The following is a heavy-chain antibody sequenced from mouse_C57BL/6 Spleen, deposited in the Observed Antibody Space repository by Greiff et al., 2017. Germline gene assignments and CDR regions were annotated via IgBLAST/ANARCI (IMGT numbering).Heavy chain of an antibody. CDR3: ARGTFYYESVFDY. Sequence: QVQLQQPGAELVKPGASVKMSCKASGYTFTSYWITWVKQRPGQGLEWIGDIYPGSGSTNYNEKFKSKATLTVDTSSSTAYMQLSSLTSEDSAVYYCARGTFYYESVFDYWGQGTTLTVSS. CDR1: GYTFTSYW. V-gene: IGHV1-55*01. J-gene: IGHJ2*01. D-gene: IGHD1-1*01. CDR2: IYPGSGST.